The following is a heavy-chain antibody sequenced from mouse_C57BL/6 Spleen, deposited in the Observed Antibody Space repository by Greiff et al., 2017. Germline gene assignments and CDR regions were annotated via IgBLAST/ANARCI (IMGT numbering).Heavy chain of an antibody. CDR1: GYTFTSYW. V-gene: IGHV1-64*01. D-gene: IGHD1-1*01. CDR2: IHPNSGST. CDR3: ARWDYYGSSYSYYFDY. J-gene: IGHJ2*01. Sequence: QVQLQQPGAELVKPGASVKLSCKASGYTFTSYWMHWVKQRPGQGLEWIGKIHPNSGSTNYNEKFKSKATLTVDKSSSTAYMQLSSLTSEDSAVYYCARWDYYGSSYSYYFDYWGQGTTLTVSS.